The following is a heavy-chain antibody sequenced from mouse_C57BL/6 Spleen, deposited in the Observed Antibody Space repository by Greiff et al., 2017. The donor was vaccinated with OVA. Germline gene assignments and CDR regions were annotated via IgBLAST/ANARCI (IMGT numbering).Heavy chain of an antibody. Sequence: QVQLQQSGPELVRPGASVKISCKASGYTFTSYWMPWVRQRPGQGLEWIGEIFPGSGSTYYNEKFKGKATLTVDTTASTAYMQLSSLTSEESAVDFGARGSSSYNYAMDYWGQGTSVTVSS. CDR3: ARGSSSYNYAMDY. V-gene: IGHV1-56*01. D-gene: IGHD1-1*01. J-gene: IGHJ4*01. CDR1: GYTFTSYW. CDR2: IFPGSGST.